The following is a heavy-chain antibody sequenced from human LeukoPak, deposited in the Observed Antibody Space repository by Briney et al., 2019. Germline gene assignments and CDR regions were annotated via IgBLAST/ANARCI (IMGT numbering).Heavy chain of an antibody. J-gene: IGHJ4*02. V-gene: IGHV3-13*01. D-gene: IGHD5-18*01. CDR2: IGTAGDT. CDR3: ARAAVWGYSYGGFDY. Sequence: GGSLRLPCAASGFTFSSYDMHWVRQATGKGLEWVSAIGTAGDTYYPGSVKGRFTISRENAKNSLYLQMNSLRAGDTAVYYCARAAVWGYSYGGFDYWGQGTLVTVSS. CDR1: GFTFSSYD.